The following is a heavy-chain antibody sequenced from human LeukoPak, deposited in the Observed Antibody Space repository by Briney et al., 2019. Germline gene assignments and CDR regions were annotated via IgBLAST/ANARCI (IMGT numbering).Heavy chain of an antibody. V-gene: IGHV3-7*05. CDR2: IKKDGSEK. Sequence: GGSLSLSCAASGLPFSTYWMSWVRQAPGKGLEWVANIKKDGSEKYYVDSVKGRFTISRDNAKNSLYLQMNNLRAEDTAVYYCASQSSGLFAYWGQGTLVTVSS. CDR1: GLPFSTYW. CDR3: ASQSSGLFAY. J-gene: IGHJ4*02. D-gene: IGHD3-10*01.